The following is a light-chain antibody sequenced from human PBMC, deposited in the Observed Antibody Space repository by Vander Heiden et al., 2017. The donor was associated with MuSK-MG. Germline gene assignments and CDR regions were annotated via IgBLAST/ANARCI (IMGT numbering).Light chain of an antibody. Sequence: QSALTQPPSASGSPGPSVPISCTGTSSAVGGYNYVSWCQQHPGNAPKLMLYEVSKRPSGVPDRFSCSKSGTTASLTVSGLQAEDEAEYYCSSYVGSNNYVFGTGTKVTVL. CDR3: SSYVGSNNYV. J-gene: IGLJ1*01. CDR2: EVS. V-gene: IGLV2-8*01. CDR1: SSAVGGYNY.